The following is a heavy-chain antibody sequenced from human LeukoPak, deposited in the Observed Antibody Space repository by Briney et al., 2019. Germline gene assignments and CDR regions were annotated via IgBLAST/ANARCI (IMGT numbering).Heavy chain of an antibody. J-gene: IGHJ4*02. V-gene: IGHV4-59*01. CDR2: IYYSGST. Sequence: SETLSLTCTVSGGSISSYYWSWIRRPPGKGLEWIGYIYYSGSTNYNPSLKSRVTITVDTSKNQFSLNLSSVTAADTAVYYCARGGYSHGYSTLDYWGQGILVTVSS. CDR1: GGSISSYY. CDR3: ARGGYSHGYSTLDY. D-gene: IGHD5-18*01.